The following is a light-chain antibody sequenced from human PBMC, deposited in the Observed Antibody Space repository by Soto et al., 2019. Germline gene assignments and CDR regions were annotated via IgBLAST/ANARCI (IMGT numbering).Light chain of an antibody. CDR1: QSVGGTF. V-gene: IGKV3-20*01. Sequence: EIVLTQSPGTLSLSPGEGATLSCRASQSVGGTFLAWYQQKGGQAPRLLIHVASNRATGIPHWFSGSGSGTDFSRTIGRLELEGFAVYYCEQYGGSPRTFGQGTKVDVK. J-gene: IGKJ1*01. CDR2: VAS. CDR3: EQYGGSPRT.